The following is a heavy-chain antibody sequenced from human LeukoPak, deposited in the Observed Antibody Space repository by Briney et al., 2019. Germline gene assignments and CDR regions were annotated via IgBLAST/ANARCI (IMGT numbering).Heavy chain of an antibody. CDR3: ARENSGLYDSSGYFPPYFDY. D-gene: IGHD3-22*01. CDR1: GGSFSGYY. Sequence: SETLSLTCAVYGGSFSGYYWSWIRQPPGKGLEWIGEINHSGSTNYNPSLKSRVTISVDTSKNQFSLKLSSVTAEDTAVYYCARENSGLYDSSGYFPPYFDYWGQGTLVTVSS. CDR2: INHSGST. J-gene: IGHJ4*02. V-gene: IGHV4-34*01.